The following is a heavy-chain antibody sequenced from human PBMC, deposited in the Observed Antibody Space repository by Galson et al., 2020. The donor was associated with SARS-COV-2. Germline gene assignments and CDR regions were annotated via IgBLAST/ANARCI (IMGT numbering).Heavy chain of an antibody. CDR1: GVTFSTFA. D-gene: IGHD2-21*01. V-gene: IGHV1-69*10. Sequence: KISCKASGVTFSTFAITWVRQAPGQGLEWMGDIIPILGIANYAQQFQGRVTITADESTSTAYVELSSLRSEDTAVYYCAYPGTCRGGGCHVYGMDVWGQGTTVTVSS. CDR3: AYPGTCRGGGCHVYGMDV. CDR2: IIPILGIA. J-gene: IGHJ6*02.